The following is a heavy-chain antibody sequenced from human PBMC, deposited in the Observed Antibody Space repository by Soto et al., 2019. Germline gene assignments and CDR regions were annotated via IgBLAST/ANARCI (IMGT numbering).Heavy chain of an antibody. CDR2: INQGGSQK. D-gene: IGHD3-16*01. J-gene: IGHJ1*01. Sequence: PCGSLRLSLAGSGFMFSSSWMSWILQAPGKGLEWVAHINQGGSQKYYVDYAKGRFTISRDNAKTSLYLQMNNLRAEDTPTYYCASWADAADEDYFHHWGQGTMVPVSS. V-gene: IGHV3-7*03. CDR1: GFMFSSSW. CDR3: ASWADAADEDYFHH.